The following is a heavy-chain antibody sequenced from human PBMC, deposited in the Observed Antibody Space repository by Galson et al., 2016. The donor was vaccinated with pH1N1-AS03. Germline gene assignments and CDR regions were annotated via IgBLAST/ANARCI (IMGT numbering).Heavy chain of an antibody. D-gene: IGHD2-15*01. CDR1: GGTFSSYG. CDR2: IIPIFGTA. V-gene: IGHV1-69*13. Sequence: VKVSCKASGGTFSSYGITWVRQAPGQGLEWMGGIIPIFGTANYAQKFQGRVTITADESTSTAYMELSNLRSEDTAVYYCARDRTYCSGGSCYADGYDPWGQGILVTVSS. CDR3: ARDRTYCSGGSCYADGYDP. J-gene: IGHJ5*02.